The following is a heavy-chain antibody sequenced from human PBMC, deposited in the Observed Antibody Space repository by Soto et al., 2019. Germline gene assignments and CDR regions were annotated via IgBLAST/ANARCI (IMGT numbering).Heavy chain of an antibody. V-gene: IGHV6-1*01. Sequence: PSQTLSLTYALSGDSVSTNSATCDCIRQSPSRGLEWLGRTYYRSNWYTNYAVSVKGRITISPDTSNNQLSLQLNSVTPDDTAVYYCARLIGNSWLDSWGQGTLVTVSS. D-gene: IGHD2-8*01. CDR2: TYYRSNWYT. J-gene: IGHJ5*01. CDR1: GDSVSTNSAT. CDR3: ARLIGNSWLDS.